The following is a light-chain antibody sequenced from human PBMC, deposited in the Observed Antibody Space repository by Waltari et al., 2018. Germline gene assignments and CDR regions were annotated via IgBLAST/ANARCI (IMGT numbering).Light chain of an antibody. CDR2: EVT. CDR1: SSDVGNYNL. J-gene: IGLJ3*02. Sequence: QSALTQPASASASPGQSITISCSGTSSDVGNYNLVSWYQQHPGKAPKFIIYEVTKRPSGVSDRFSGSNSGITASLTISGLQAEDEADYYCCLHGGSSWVFGGGTKLTVI. CDR3: CLHGGSSWV. V-gene: IGLV2-23*02.